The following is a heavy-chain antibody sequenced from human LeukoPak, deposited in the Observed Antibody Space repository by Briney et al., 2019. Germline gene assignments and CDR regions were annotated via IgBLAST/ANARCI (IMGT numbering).Heavy chain of an antibody. Sequence: PGGSLRLSCAASGFTFSSYAMSWVRQAPGQGLEWMGGIIPIFGTANYAQKFQGRVTITTDESTSTAYMELSSLRSEDTAVYYCARFSSGWGAFDYWGRGTLVTVSS. CDR3: ARFSSGWGAFDY. J-gene: IGHJ4*02. D-gene: IGHD6-19*01. CDR2: IIPIFGTA. CDR1: GFTFSSYA. V-gene: IGHV1-69*05.